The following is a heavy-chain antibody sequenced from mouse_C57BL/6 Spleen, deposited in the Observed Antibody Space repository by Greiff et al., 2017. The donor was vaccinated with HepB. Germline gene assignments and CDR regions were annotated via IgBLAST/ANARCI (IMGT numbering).Heavy chain of an antibody. V-gene: IGHV5-9-1*02. CDR3: TRDSRYDYDDYFDY. CDR1: GFTFSSYA. CDR2: ISSGGDYI. D-gene: IGHD2-4*01. J-gene: IGHJ2*01. Sequence: DVMLVESGEGLVKPGGSLKLSCAASGFTFSSYAMSWVRQTPEKRLEWVAYISSGGDYIYYADTVKGRFTISRDNARNTLYLQMSSLKAEDTAMYYCTRDSRYDYDDYFDYWGQGTTLTVSS.